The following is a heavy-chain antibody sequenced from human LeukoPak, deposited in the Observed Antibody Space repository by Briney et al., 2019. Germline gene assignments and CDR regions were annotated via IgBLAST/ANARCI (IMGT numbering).Heavy chain of an antibody. CDR3: AKGAEIDH. CDR1: GFNFNNFA. CDR2: MTGPADTT. Sequence: PGGSLRLSCAASGFNFNNFAMSWVRQAPGKGPEWLSAMTGPADTTYYAESVEGRFTISRDYSKSMVYLQMNSLRVEDTAIYYCAKGAEIDHWGQGTLVTVSS. J-gene: IGHJ4*02. V-gene: IGHV3-23*01.